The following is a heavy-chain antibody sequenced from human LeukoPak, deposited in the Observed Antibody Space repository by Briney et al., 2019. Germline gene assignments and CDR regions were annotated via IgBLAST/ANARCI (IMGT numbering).Heavy chain of an antibody. CDR2: IYYSGNT. CDR3: ARVGIRGAYYFDY. J-gene: IGHJ4*02. Sequence: SETLSLTCTVSGDSISSSSYCWGWIRQPPGKGLEWIGSIYYSGNTYYNPSLVSRVTISVDTSKNQLSLKLTSVTAADTAVYYCARVGIRGAYYFDYWGQGTLVTVSS. CDR1: GDSISSSSYC. D-gene: IGHD1-1*01. V-gene: IGHV4-39*07.